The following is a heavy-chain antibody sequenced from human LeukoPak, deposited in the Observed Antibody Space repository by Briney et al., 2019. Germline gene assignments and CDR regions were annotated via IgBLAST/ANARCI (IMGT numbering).Heavy chain of an antibody. V-gene: IGHV1-46*04. CDR1: RYSFTAHH. Sequence: GASVMLSCKASRYSFTAHHLHWVRQAPGQGLEWMGIINPGNGATTYAQKLQGRVTMTTDMSTNTAYMQLTSLSGEDTAVYYCARAAAGRIGTDVWSAHLVDPWGQGTLVTVSS. D-gene: IGHD3-3*01. J-gene: IGHJ5*02. CDR2: INPGNGAT. CDR3: ARAAAGRIGTDVWSAHLVDP.